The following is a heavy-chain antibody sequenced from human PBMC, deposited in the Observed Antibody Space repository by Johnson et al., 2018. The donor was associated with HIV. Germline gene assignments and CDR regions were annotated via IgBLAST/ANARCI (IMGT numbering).Heavy chain of an antibody. J-gene: IGHJ3*02. CDR3: ARDLYYGSGSSVAFDI. CDR1: GFTFSDYY. CDR2: ISSSGSTI. D-gene: IGHD3-10*01. V-gene: IGHV3-11*01. Sequence: QMLLVESGGGLVKPGGSLRLSCVASGFTFSDYYMSWIRQAPGKGLEWVSYISSSGSTIYYADSVKGRFTISRDNAKNSLYLQMNSLRAEDTALYYCARDLYYGSGSSVAFDIWGQGTMVTVSS.